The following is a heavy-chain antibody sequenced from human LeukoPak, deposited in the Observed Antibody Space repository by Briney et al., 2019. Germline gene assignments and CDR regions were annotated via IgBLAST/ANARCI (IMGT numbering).Heavy chain of an antibody. CDR3: AREVAYCGGDCSGGWFDP. Sequence: GGSLRLSCAASGFTFSSYSMNWVRQAPGKGLEWVSSISSGSTYIYYADSLKGRFTISRDNAKNSLYLQMNSLRAEDTAVYYCAREVAYCGGDCSGGWFDPWGQGTLVTVSS. J-gene: IGHJ5*02. D-gene: IGHD2-21*02. CDR1: GFTFSSYS. CDR2: ISSGSTYI. V-gene: IGHV3-21*01.